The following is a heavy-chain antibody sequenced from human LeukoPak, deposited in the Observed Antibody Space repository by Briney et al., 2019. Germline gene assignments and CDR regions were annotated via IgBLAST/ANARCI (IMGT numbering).Heavy chain of an antibody. Sequence: AGGSLRLSCAASGFTFSSYEMSWVRQAPGKGLEWVSAISGSGGSTYYADSVKGRFTISRDNSKNTLYLQMNSLRAEDTAVYYCANTEGFYDSSGYLDAFDIWGQGTMVTVSS. V-gene: IGHV3-23*01. CDR3: ANTEGFYDSSGYLDAFDI. J-gene: IGHJ3*02. CDR2: ISGSGGST. D-gene: IGHD3-22*01. CDR1: GFTFSSYE.